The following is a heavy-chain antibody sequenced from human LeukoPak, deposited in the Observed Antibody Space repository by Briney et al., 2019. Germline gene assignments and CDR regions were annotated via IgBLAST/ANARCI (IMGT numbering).Heavy chain of an antibody. CDR1: GFTLSSYA. V-gene: IGHV3-23*01. CDR3: AKVQRAYYYDSSGPDAFDI. D-gene: IGHD3-22*01. J-gene: IGHJ3*02. Sequence: PGGSLRLSCAASGFTLSSYAMSWVRQAPGKGLEWVSAISGSGGSTYYADSVKGRFTISRDNSKNTLYLQMNSLRAEDTAVYYCAKVQRAYYYDSSGPDAFDIWGQGTMVTVSS. CDR2: ISGSGGST.